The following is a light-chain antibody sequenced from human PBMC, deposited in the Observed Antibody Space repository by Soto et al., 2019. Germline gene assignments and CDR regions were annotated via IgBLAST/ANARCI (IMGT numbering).Light chain of an antibody. CDR1: QSVSSSY. CDR2: GAS. CDR3: QQYGSSRGT. J-gene: IGKJ3*01. V-gene: IGKV3-20*01. Sequence: EIVLTQSPGTLSLSPRERATLSCRASQSVSSSYLAWYQQKPGQAPRLLIYGASSRATGIPDRFSGSGSGTDFTLTISGLEPEDFAVYYCQQYGSSRGTFGPGTKVDIK.